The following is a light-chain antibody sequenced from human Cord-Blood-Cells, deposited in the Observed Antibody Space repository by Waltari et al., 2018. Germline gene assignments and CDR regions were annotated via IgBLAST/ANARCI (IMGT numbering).Light chain of an antibody. Sequence: YELTQPPSVSVSQGQTARITCTGDALPKQYAYWYQQKPGQAPVLAIYKDSERPSGIPERFSGSSSGTTVTLTISGVQAEDEADYYCQSADSSGTYWVFGGGTKLTVL. CDR1: ALPKQY. V-gene: IGLV3-25*02. J-gene: IGLJ3*02. CDR2: KDS. CDR3: QSADSSGTYWV.